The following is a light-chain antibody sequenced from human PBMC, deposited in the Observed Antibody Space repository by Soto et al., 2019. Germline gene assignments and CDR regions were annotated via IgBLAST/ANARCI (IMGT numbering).Light chain of an antibody. CDR3: QQYDNWPYT. CDR1: QSVSNN. CDR2: GAS. Sequence: EIVMTHSPATLSVSPGERATLSCRASQSVSNNLARYQQKPGQAPRLLIYGASTRATAIPSRFSGSGSGTEFTLTISSLPSEDFAFYFCQQYDNWPYTFGQGTKVDIK. V-gene: IGKV3-15*01. J-gene: IGKJ2*01.